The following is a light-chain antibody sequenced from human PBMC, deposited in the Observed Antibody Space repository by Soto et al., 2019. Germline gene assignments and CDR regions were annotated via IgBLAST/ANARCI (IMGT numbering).Light chain of an antibody. Sequence: EIVLTQSPATLSLSPVERATLSCSASQSVGSYLAWYQQKPGQAPRLLIYDTSNRATGIPARFSGSGSGTDFTLTISSLEPEDFAGYYCQQRTNWPPWTFGQGTKVEIK. CDR3: QQRTNWPPWT. CDR2: DTS. CDR1: QSVGSY. V-gene: IGKV3-11*01. J-gene: IGKJ1*01.